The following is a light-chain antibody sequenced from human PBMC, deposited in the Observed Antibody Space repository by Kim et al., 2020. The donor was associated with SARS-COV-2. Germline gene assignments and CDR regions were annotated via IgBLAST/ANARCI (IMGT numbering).Light chain of an antibody. CDR1: QSVLYSSNNKNY. CDR2: WAS. CDR3: QQYSGTPYT. V-gene: IGKV4-1*01. J-gene: IGKJ2*01. Sequence: DIVMTQSPDSLAVSLGERATINCKSSQSVLYSSNNKNYLAWYQQKPRQPPKLLIYWASTRESGVPDRFSGSGSGTDFTLTITSLQAEDVAVYYCQQYSGTPYTFGQGTKLEI.